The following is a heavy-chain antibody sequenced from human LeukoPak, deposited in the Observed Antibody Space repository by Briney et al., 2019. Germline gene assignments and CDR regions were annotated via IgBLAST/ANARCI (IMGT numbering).Heavy chain of an antibody. CDR3: VKGLDYSSSQMDS. CDR2: ISGSADNT. V-gene: IGHV3-23*01. CDR1: GFTLSSYA. D-gene: IGHD6-6*01. J-gene: IGHJ4*02. Sequence: GGSLRLSCTASGFTLSSYAMSWVRQAPGEGLEWVSTISGSADNTNYAEAVKGRFTISRDNSRNTVYVQMNSLTPEDTAVYYCVKGLDYSSSQMDSWGQGTLVTVSS.